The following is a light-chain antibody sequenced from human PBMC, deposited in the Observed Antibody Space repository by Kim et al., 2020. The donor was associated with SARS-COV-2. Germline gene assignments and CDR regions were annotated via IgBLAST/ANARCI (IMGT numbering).Light chain of an antibody. J-gene: IGLJ3*02. CDR2: LNSDGSH. CDR3: QTWGTGTWV. V-gene: IGLV4-69*01. Sequence: QLVLTQSPPASASLGASVKLTCTLSSGHSSYAIAWHQQQPEKGPRYLMKLNSDGSHTKGDGIPDRFSGSSSGAERYLTISSLQSEDEADYYCQTWGTGTWVFGGGTQLTVL. CDR1: SGHSSYA.